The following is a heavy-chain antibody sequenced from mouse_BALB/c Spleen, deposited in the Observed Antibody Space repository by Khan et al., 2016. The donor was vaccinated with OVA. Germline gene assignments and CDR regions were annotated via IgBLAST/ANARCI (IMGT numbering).Heavy chain of an antibody. J-gene: IGHJ3*01. CDR3: ASHLTGSFAY. CDR1: GFTFSSYS. D-gene: IGHD4-1*01. CDR2: ISSDGDYT. Sequence: EVELVESGGDLVRPGGSLQLSCAASGFTFSSYSMSWVRQTPDKRLEWVATISSDGDYTYYPDSVKGRFTISRDNAKNTLYLQMISLKSEDTAMYYCASHLTGSFAYWGQGTLVTVSA. V-gene: IGHV5-6*01.